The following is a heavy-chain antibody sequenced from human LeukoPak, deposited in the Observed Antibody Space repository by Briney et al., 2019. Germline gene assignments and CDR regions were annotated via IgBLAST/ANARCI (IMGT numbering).Heavy chain of an antibody. CDR1: GGTFSSYA. V-gene: IGHV1-69*04. Sequence: ASVKVSCKASGGTFSSYAISWVRQAPGQGLEWMGRIIPILGIANYAQKFQGRVTITADKPTSTAYMELSSLRSEDTAVYYCARSCSTSCPFDYWGQGTLVTVSS. D-gene: IGHD2-2*01. CDR2: IIPILGIA. J-gene: IGHJ4*02. CDR3: ARSCSTSCPFDY.